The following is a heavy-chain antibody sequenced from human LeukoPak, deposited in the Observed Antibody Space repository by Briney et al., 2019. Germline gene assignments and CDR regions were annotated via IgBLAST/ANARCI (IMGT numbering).Heavy chain of an antibody. V-gene: IGHV3-48*03. CDR2: ISSSGSTI. D-gene: IGHD5-12*01. CDR1: GFTFSSYE. J-gene: IGHJ4*02. Sequence: GGSLRLSCAASGFTFSSYEMNWVRQAPGKGLEWVSYISSSGSTIYYADSVKGRFTISRDNAKSSLYLQMNSLRAEDTAVYYCARDAQRGYSGYDYWGQGTLVTVSS. CDR3: ARDAQRGYSGYDY.